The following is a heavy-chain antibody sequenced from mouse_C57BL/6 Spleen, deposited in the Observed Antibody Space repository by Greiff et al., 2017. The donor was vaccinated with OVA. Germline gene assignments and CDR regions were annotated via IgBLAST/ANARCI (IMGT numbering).Heavy chain of an antibody. Sequence: QVQLQQSGPELVKPGASVKISCKASGYAFSSSWMNWVKQRPGKGLEWIGRIYPGDGDTNYNGKFKGKATLTADKSSSTAYMQLSSLTSEDSAVYFCARGHYGSSYADYWGQGTTLTVSS. CDR1: GYAFSSSW. D-gene: IGHD1-1*01. CDR3: ARGHYGSSYADY. J-gene: IGHJ2*01. V-gene: IGHV1-82*01. CDR2: IYPGDGDT.